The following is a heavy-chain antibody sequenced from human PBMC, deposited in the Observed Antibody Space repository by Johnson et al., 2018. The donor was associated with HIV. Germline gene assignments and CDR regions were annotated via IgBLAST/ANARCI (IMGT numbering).Heavy chain of an antibody. Sequence: VQLVESGGDLVQPGGSLRLSCAASGFTVSSNYMSWVRQAPGKGLEWVSVIYSGGSTYYADSVKGRFTISRDNAKKSLYLQMNSLRAEDTAVYYCARDGSNFGAFDIWGQGTMVTVSS. CDR2: IYSGGST. D-gene: IGHD1-1*01. CDR1: GFTVSSNY. J-gene: IGHJ3*02. V-gene: IGHV3-66*01. CDR3: ARDGSNFGAFDI.